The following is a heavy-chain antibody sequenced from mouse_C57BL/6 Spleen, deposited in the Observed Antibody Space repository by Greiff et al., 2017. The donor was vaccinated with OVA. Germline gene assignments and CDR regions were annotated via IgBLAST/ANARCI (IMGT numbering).Heavy chain of an antibody. CDR1: GYSFTDYN. CDR2: MNTNYVTT. V-gene: IGHV1-39*01. D-gene: IGHD3-2*02. CDR3: ARSADSSVHPCAY. J-gene: IGHJ3*01. Sequence: VQLQQSGPELVKPGASVMISCKASGYSFTDYNMNWVKQSNGMSLEWIGVMNTNYVTTSYHQKFKGKATLTVDQSSSTAYMQLNSLTSEDSAVYYCARSADSSVHPCAYWGQGTLVTGSA.